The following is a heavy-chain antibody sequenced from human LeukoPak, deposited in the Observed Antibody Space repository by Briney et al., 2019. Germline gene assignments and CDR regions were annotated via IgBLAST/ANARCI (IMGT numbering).Heavy chain of an antibody. J-gene: IGHJ4*02. Sequence: PGGSLRLSCAASGFTFSSYSMNWVRQAPGKGLEWVSSISSSSSYIYYADSVKGRFTISGDNAKNSLYLQMNSLRAEDTAVYYCAKAVSGSYDRPFDYWGQGTLVTVSS. CDR3: AKAVSGSYDRPFDY. CDR2: ISSSSSYI. D-gene: IGHD1-26*01. CDR1: GFTFSSYS. V-gene: IGHV3-21*04.